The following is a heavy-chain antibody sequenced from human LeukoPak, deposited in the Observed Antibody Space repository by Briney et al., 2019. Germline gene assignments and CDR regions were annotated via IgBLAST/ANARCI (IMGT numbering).Heavy chain of an antibody. Sequence: GGSLRLSCAASGGKFSSYVMSWVRQAPGKGLEWIWLIRTDGTAYYPDSVKGRFSVFRDNSRNTLSLQINSLRADDTATYYCAKGGWVPPFEYWGQGSLVTVSS. D-gene: IGHD6-19*01. CDR3: AKGGWVPPFEY. J-gene: IGHJ4*02. CDR2: IRTDGTA. CDR1: GGKFSSYV. V-gene: IGHV3-23*01.